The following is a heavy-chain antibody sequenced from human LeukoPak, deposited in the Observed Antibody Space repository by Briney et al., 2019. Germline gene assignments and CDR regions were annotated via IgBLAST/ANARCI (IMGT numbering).Heavy chain of an antibody. CDR2: IIPILGIA. V-gene: IGHV1-69*02. J-gene: IGHJ5*02. CDR3: ARVRGIMITFGGAAAFDP. D-gene: IGHD3-16*01. Sequence: GASVKVSCKASGGTFSSYTLSWVRQAPGQGLEWMGRIIPILGIANYAQKFQGRVTITADKSTSTAYMELSSLRSEDTAVYYCARVRGIMITFGGAAAFDPWGQGTLVTVSS. CDR1: GGTFSSYT.